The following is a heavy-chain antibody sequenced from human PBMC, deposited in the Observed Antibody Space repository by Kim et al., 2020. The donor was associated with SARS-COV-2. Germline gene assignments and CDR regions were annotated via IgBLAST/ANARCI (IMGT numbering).Heavy chain of an antibody. CDR2: INSDGSST. Sequence: GGSLRLSCAASGFTFSSYWMHWVRQAPGKGLVWVSRINSDGSSTSYADSVKGRFTISRDNAKNTLYLQMNSLRAEDTAVYYCARVPTLGYSYGNNYYYYGRDVWGQGTTVTVSS. V-gene: IGHV3-74*01. CDR1: GFTFSSYW. CDR3: ARVPTLGYSYGNNYYYYGRDV. D-gene: IGHD5-18*01. J-gene: IGHJ6*02.